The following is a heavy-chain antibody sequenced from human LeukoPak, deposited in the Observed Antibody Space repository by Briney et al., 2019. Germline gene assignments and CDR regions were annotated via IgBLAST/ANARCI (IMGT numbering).Heavy chain of an antibody. CDR3: ARDPTY. Sequence: PSETLSLTCTVSGDSINSYYWTWIRQAPGKGLEWIGYIYYTGSTNYSPSLKSRVSISIDPSKNQFSLKLTSVTAADTAVYYCARDPTYWGQGILVTVSS. J-gene: IGHJ4*02. V-gene: IGHV4-59*01. CDR1: GDSINSYY. CDR2: IYYTGST.